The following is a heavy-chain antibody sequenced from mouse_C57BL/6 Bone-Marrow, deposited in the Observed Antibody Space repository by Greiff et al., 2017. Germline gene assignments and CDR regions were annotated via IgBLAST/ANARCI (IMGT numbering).Heavy chain of an antibody. CDR3: ARGRYYGSSPHWYFDV. D-gene: IGHD1-1*01. CDR1: GYTFTSYW. Sequence: QVQLQQPGAELVKPGASVKLSCKASGYTFTSYWMHWVKQRPGQGLEWIGMIHPNSGRTNYNEKFKSKATLTVDKSSSKSYMQLSSLTSGDSAVYYCARGRYYGSSPHWYFDVWGTGTTVTVSS. CDR2: IHPNSGRT. V-gene: IGHV1-64*01. J-gene: IGHJ1*03.